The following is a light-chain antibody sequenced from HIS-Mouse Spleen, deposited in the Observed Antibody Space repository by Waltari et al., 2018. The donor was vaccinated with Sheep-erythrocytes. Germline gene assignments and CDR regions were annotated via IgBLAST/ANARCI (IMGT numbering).Light chain of an antibody. CDR1: QGISSY. J-gene: IGKJ1*01. CDR3: QQYYSYPPT. Sequence: AIRMTQSPSSFSASTGDRVTITCRASQGISSYLAWYQQKPGKAPELLIYAASTLQSGVPSRFSGSGSGTDFTLTISCLQSEDFATYYCQQYYSYPPTFGQGTKVDIK. CDR2: AAS. V-gene: IGKV1-8*01.